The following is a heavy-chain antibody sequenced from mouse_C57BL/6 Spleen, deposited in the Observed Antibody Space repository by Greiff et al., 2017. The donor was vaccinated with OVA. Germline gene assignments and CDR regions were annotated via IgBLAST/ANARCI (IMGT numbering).Heavy chain of an antibody. CDR3: AREPTVGAMDY. CDR1: GYTFTDYY. CDR2: INPNNGGT. D-gene: IGHD1-1*01. J-gene: IGHJ4*01. V-gene: IGHV1-26*01. Sequence: VQLQQSGPELVKPGASVKISCKASGYTFTDYYMNWVKQSHGKSLEWIGDINPNNGGTSYNQKFKGKATLTVDKSSSTAYMELRSLTSEDSAVYYCAREPTVGAMDYWGQGTSVTVSS.